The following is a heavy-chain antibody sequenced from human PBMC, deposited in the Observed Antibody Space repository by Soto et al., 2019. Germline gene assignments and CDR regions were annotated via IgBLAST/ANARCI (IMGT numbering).Heavy chain of an antibody. CDR1: GGSISSYY. J-gene: IGHJ6*03. D-gene: IGHD3-3*01. CDR3: ARDHYDFWSGSYYMDV. CDR2: IYYSGST. Sequence: SETLSLTCTVSGGSISSYYWSWIRQPPGKGLEWIGYIYYSGSTNYNPSLKSRVTISVDTSKNQFSLKLSSVTAADTAVYYCARDHYDFWSGSYYMDVWGKGTTVTVSS. V-gene: IGHV4-59*01.